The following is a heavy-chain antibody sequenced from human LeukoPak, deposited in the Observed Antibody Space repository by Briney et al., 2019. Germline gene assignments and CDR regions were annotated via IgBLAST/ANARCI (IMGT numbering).Heavy chain of an antibody. CDR3: ARASGYYDSSGYWGDAFDI. J-gene: IGHJ3*02. V-gene: IGHV3-53*01. CDR2: IYSGGST. D-gene: IGHD3-22*01. CDR1: GFNFRDYA. Sequence: GGSLRLSCAASGFNFRDYALSWVRQAPGKGLEWVSVIYSGGSTYYADSVKGRFTISRDNSKNTLCLQMNSLRAEDTAVYYCARASGYYDSSGYWGDAFDIWGQGTMVTVSS.